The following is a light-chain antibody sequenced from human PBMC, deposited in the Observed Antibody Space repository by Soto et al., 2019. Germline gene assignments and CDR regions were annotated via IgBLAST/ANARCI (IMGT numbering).Light chain of an antibody. Sequence: QSVLTQPASVSGSPGQSITISCTGTSSDVGGYNSVSWYQQHPGKAPKLMIYDVSSRPSGVSNRFSGSKSGNTASLTISGLQAEDEADYYCSSYTSSSTPYVFGTGTKVTVL. CDR3: SSYTSSSTPYV. CDR1: SSDVGGYNS. J-gene: IGLJ1*01. V-gene: IGLV2-14*01. CDR2: DVS.